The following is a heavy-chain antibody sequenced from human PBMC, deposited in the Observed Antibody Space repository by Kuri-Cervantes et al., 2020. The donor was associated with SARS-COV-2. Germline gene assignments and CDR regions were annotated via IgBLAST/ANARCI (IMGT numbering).Heavy chain of an antibody. Sequence: GSLRLSCTVSGGSISSYYWSWIRQPPGKGLEWIGCIYYSGSTNYNPSLKSRVTISVDTSKNQFSLKLSSVTAADTAVYYCVRGGYSSGWYAVDWGQGTLVTVSS. CDR1: GGSISSYY. V-gene: IGHV4-59*01. D-gene: IGHD6-19*01. J-gene: IGHJ4*02. CDR3: VRGGYSSGWYAVD. CDR2: IYYSGST.